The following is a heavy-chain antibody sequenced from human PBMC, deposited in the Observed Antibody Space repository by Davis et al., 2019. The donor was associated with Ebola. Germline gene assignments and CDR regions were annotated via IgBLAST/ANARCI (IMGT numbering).Heavy chain of an antibody. CDR1: GFTFSNAW. CDR2: IKSKTDGGTT. Sequence: PGGSLRLSCAASGFTFSNAWMSWVRQAPGKGLEWVGRIKSKTDGGTTDYAAPVKGRFTISRDDSKNTLYLQMNSLKTEDTAVYYCTTLNYYGSGSFYFDYWGQGTLVTVSS. D-gene: IGHD3-10*01. J-gene: IGHJ4*02. CDR3: TTLNYYGSGSFYFDY. V-gene: IGHV3-15*01.